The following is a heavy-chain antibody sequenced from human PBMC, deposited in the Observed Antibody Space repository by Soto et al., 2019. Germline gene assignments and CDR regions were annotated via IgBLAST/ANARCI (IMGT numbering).Heavy chain of an antibody. D-gene: IGHD5-18*01. V-gene: IGHV1-69*04. Sequence: ASVKVSCKASGGTFSSYTISWVRQAPGQGLEWMGRIIPILGIANYAQKFQGRVTITADKSTSTAYMELSSLRSEDTAVYYCARDGQLRNYYYYGMDVWGQGTTVTVSS. CDR2: IIPILGIA. J-gene: IGHJ6*02. CDR3: ARDGQLRNYYYYGMDV. CDR1: GGTFSSYT.